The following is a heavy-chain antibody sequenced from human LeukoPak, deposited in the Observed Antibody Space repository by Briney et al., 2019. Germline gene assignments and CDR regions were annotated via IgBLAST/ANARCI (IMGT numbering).Heavy chain of an antibody. CDR2: IYYTRST. CDR1: GGSISSSRYD. J-gene: IGHJ4*02. D-gene: IGHD3-10*01. V-gene: IGHV4-39*01. CDR3: VVWLGELLPFDY. Sequence: PSQTLSLTCSVSGGSISSSRYDWGWLRQPPWKGLEWFGSIYYTRSTCHNPSLKSRVTISVDTSKNQYSLKLTSVTAADTAVYYCVVWLGELLPFDYWGQGTLVTVSS.